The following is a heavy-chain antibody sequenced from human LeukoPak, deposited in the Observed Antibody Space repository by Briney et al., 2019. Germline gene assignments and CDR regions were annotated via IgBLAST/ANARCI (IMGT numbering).Heavy chain of an antibody. J-gene: IGHJ4*02. V-gene: IGHV4-34*01. CDR2: INHSGST. CDR3: ARGASASGAYYDYVWGSYRYSLIYDY. D-gene: IGHD3-16*02. Sequence: PSETLSLTCAVYGGSFSGYYWSWIRQPPGKGLEWIGEINHSGSTNYNPSLKSRVTISVDTSKNQFSLKLSSVTAADTAVYYCARGASASGAYYDYVWGSYRYSLIYDYWGQGTLVTVSS. CDR1: GGSFSGYY.